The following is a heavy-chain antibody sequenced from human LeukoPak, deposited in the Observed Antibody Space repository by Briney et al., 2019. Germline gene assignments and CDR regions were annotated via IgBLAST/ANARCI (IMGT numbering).Heavy chain of an antibody. CDR2: INPNSGGT. Sequence: ASVKVSCKASGYTFTGYYMHWVRQAPGQGLEWMGRINPNSGGTNYAQKFQGRVTMTRDTSISTAYMELSRLRSDDTAVYYCARVSCSGGSRLIDYWGQGTLVTVSS. CDR1: GYTFTGYY. V-gene: IGHV1-2*06. D-gene: IGHD2-15*01. CDR3: ARVSCSGGSRLIDY. J-gene: IGHJ4*02.